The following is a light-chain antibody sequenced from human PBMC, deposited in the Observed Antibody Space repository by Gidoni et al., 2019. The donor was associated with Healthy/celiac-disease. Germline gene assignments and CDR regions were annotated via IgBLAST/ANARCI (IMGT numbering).Light chain of an antibody. CDR2: GAS. CDR1: QSVSSSY. J-gene: IGKJ1*01. CDR3: QQYGSSPQT. V-gene: IGKV3-20*01. Sequence: EIVLTQSPGTLSLSPGERATLSCRASQSVSSSYLAWYQHKPGQAPRLLIYGASSRATGIPDRFSGSGSGTDFTLTIRRLEPEDFAVYYCQQYGSSPQTFGQGTKVEIK.